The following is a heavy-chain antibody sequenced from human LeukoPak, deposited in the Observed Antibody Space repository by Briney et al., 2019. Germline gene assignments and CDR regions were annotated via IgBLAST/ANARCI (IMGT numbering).Heavy chain of an antibody. V-gene: IGHV3-30*18. CDR3: AKDGTTRGYSGYDQMATIKWVDY. D-gene: IGHD5-12*01. CDR2: ISYDGSNK. Sequence: GGSLRLSCAASGFTFSSYGMHWVRQAPGKGLEWEAVISYDGSNKYYADSVKGRFTISRDNSKNTLYLQMNSLRAEDTAVYYCAKDGTTRGYSGYDQMATIKWVDYWGQGTLVTVSS. J-gene: IGHJ4*02. CDR1: GFTFSSYG.